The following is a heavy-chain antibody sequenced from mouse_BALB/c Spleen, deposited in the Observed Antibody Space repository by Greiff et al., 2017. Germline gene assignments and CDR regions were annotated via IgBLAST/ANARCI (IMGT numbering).Heavy chain of an antibody. CDR3: TRVRHYGSSSMDY. V-gene: IGHV1-69*02. J-gene: IGHJ4*01. Sequence: QVHVKQPGAELVRPGASVKLSCKASGYTFTSYWINWVKQRPGQGLEWIGNIYPSDSYTNYNQKFKDKATLTVDKSSSTAYMQLSSPTSEDSAVYYCTRVRHYGSSSMDYWGQGTSVTVSS. D-gene: IGHD1-1*01. CDR2: IYPSDSYT. CDR1: GYTFTSYW.